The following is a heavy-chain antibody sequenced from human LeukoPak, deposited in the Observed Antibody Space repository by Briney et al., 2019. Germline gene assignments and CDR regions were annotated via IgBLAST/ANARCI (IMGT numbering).Heavy chain of an antibody. CDR1: GGSISSSSYY. CDR3: ARQRYYGSGSYSLNWFDP. Sequence: NPSETLSLTCTVSGGSISSSSYYCGWIRQPPGKGLEWIGSIYYSVTTYYNPSLKSRVTISVDTSKNQFSLRLSSVTAADTAVYYCARQRYYGSGSYSLNWFDPWGQGTLVTVSS. CDR2: IYYSVTT. J-gene: IGHJ5*02. D-gene: IGHD3-10*01. V-gene: IGHV4-39*01.